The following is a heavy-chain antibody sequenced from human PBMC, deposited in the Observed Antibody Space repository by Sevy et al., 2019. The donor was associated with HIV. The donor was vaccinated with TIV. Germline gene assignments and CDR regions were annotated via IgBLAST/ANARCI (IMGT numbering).Heavy chain of an antibody. CDR2: IKSEFDGGAI. V-gene: IGHV3-15*01. CDR1: GFTFSSAW. D-gene: IGHD5-12*01. CDR3: ITDPAYRGYDEEVINYYFYGMDV. Sequence: GGSLRLSCTASGFTFSSAWMSWVRQAPGKGLEWVGHIKSEFDGGAIDYAAPVKGRFSISREDSKNTVYLQMNSLKTEETAVYYCITDPAYRGYDEEVINYYFYGMDVWGQGTTVTVSS. J-gene: IGHJ6*02.